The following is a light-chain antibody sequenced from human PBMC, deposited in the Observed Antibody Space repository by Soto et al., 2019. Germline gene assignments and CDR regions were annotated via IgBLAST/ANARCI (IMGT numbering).Light chain of an antibody. Sequence: IVFTQSPSNLSLSPGERASLSCRASQSVSNNYLAWYQQKPGQAPRLLIYGASNRATGIPDRFSGSGSGTDFTLTISRLEPEDFAVYYCQQYGSSGTFGQGTKVDIK. CDR3: QQYGSSGT. V-gene: IGKV3-20*01. CDR1: QSVSNNY. J-gene: IGKJ1*01. CDR2: GAS.